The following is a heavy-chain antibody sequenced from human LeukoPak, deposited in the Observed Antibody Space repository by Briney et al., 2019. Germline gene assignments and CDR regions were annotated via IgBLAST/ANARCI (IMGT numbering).Heavy chain of an antibody. Sequence: GESLKISCKGSGYSFTSYWIGWVRQMPGKGLEWMGIIYPGDSDTRYSPSFQGQVTISADKSISTAYLQWSSLKASDTAMYYCARHVTISGVVTYYMDVWGKGTTVTVSS. CDR3: ARHVTISGVVTYYMDV. CDR2: IYPGDSDT. J-gene: IGHJ6*03. D-gene: IGHD3-3*01. CDR1: GYSFTSYW. V-gene: IGHV5-51*01.